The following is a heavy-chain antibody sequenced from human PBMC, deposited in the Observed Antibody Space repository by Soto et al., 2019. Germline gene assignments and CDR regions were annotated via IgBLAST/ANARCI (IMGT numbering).Heavy chain of an antibody. V-gene: IGHV4-59*08. J-gene: IGHJ4*02. Sequence: SETLSLTCTVSGGSISTYYWSWIRQPPGKGLEWVGYISYSGSTNYNPSLKSRVTISVNASKNQLSLKLSSVTAADTAVYYCARLAPAMSDYDSSGYYYPYFDYWGQGTLVTVSS. D-gene: IGHD3-22*01. CDR1: GGSISTYY. CDR3: ARLAPAMSDYDSSGYYYPYFDY. CDR2: ISYSGST.